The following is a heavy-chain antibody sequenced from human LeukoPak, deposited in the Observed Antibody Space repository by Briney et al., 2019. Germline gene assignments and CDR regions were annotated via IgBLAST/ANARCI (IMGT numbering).Heavy chain of an antibody. CDR2: ISGVGGTT. Sequence: PGGSLRLSCAASGFTFSSYAMNWVRQAPGKGLDWVSAISGVGGTTYYAGSVKGRFTISRDNSKNTLFLQMNSLRAEDTAVYYCAKDREGLSSGYDLEYFDYWGQGTLVTVSS. V-gene: IGHV3-23*01. CDR1: GFTFSSYA. D-gene: IGHD5-12*01. J-gene: IGHJ4*02. CDR3: AKDREGLSSGYDLEYFDY.